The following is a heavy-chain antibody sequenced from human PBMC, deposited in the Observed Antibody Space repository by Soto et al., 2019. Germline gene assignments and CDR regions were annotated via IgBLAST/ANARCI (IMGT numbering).Heavy chain of an antibody. CDR1: GGSISSSSYY. CDR3: ARRVAAHTGWFDP. J-gene: IGHJ5*02. V-gene: IGHV4-39*01. CDR2: IYYSGST. Sequence: SETLSLTCTVSGGSISSSSYYWGWIRQPPGKGLEWIGSIYYSGSTYYNPSLKSRVTISVDTSKNQFSLKLSSVTAADTAVYYCARRVAAHTGWFDPWGQGTLVTVS. D-gene: IGHD7-27*01.